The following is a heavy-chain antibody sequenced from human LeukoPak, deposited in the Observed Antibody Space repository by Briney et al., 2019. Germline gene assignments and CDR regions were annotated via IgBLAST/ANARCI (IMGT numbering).Heavy chain of an antibody. J-gene: IGHJ4*02. CDR2: IYSGGST. V-gene: IGHV3-66*01. D-gene: IGHD3-3*01. CDR3: ARSPWSEEYCFDY. Sequence: GGSLRLSCAASGFTVSSNYMSWVRQAPGKGLEWVSVIYSGGSTYYADSVKGRFTISRDNSKNTLYLQMNSLRAEDTAVYYCARSPWSEEYCFDYWGQGTLVTVSS. CDR1: GFTVSSNY.